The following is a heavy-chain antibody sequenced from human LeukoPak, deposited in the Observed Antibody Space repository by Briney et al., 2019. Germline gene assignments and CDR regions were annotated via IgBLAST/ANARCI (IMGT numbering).Heavy chain of an antibody. CDR1: GYTFTSYD. V-gene: IGHV1-8*01. CDR2: MNPNTGRT. D-gene: IGHD5-12*01. Sequence: ASVKVSCKASGYTFTSYDINWVRQATGQGLEWMGWMNPNTGRTGSAQRFQGRVTMTINTSTSTAYMELRSLRSEYTAVYYCARPLRGYSPFDSWGQGTLVTVSS. CDR3: ARPLRGYSPFDS. J-gene: IGHJ4*02.